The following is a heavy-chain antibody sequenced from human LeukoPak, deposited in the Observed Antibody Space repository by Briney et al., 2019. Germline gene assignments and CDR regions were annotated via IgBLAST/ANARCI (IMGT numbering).Heavy chain of an antibody. Sequence: SETLSLTCTVSGGSISSGGYYWSWIRQHPGKGLEWLGYIYYSGSTYYNPSLKSRVTISVDTSKNQFSLKLSSVTAADTAVYYCARQTGVGHDYGGNFDYWGQGTLVTVSS. J-gene: IGHJ4*02. CDR1: GGSISSGGYY. CDR3: ARQTGVGHDYGGNFDY. D-gene: IGHD4-23*01. CDR2: IYYSGST. V-gene: IGHV4-31*03.